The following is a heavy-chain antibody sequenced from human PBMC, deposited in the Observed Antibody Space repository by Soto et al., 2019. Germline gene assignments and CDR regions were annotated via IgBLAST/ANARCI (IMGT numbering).Heavy chain of an antibody. CDR2: IYYSGST. Sequence: SETLSLTCTVSGGSISSGDYYWSWIRQPPGKGLEWIGYIYYSGSTYYNPSLKSRVTISVDTSKNQFSLKLSSVTAADTAVYYCARVGPMWSGSISFWNWFDPWGQGTLVTVSS. CDR1: GGSISSGDYY. D-gene: IGHD3-3*01. J-gene: IGHJ5*02. CDR3: ARVGPMWSGSISFWNWFDP. V-gene: IGHV4-30-4*01.